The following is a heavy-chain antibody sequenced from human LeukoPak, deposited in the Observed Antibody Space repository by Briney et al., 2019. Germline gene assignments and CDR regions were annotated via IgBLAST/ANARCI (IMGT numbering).Heavy chain of an antibody. J-gene: IGHJ4*02. Sequence: SETLSLTCAVYGGSFSGFYWSWIRLPPGKGLGWIGLINHSGSTNYSPSLKRRVTISIDTSKNQFSLKLSSVTAADTAVYYCARDGVGAKGAILDWGQGTLVTGSS. CDR3: ARDGVGAKGAILD. D-gene: IGHD1-26*01. CDR1: GGSFSGFY. CDR2: INHSGST. V-gene: IGHV4-34*01.